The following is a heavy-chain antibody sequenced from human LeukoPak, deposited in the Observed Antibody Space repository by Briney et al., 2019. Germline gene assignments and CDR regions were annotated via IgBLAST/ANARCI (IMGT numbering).Heavy chain of an antibody. CDR3: ARGHYYGSGDVFFDY. Sequence: SQTLSLTCTVSGGSISSGGYYWSWIRQHPGKGLEWIGNIHYSGSTYYNPSLEDRVIISGETSNNQFSLRLSSVTAADTAVYYCARGHYYGSGDVFFDYWGQGTLVTVSS. V-gene: IGHV4-31*03. CDR1: GGSISSGGYY. J-gene: IGHJ4*02. CDR2: IHYSGST. D-gene: IGHD3-10*01.